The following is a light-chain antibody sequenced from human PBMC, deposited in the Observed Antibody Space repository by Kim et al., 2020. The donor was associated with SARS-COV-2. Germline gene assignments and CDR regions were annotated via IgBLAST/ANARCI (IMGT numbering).Light chain of an antibody. CDR3: AAWDDSLNGPV. CDR2: SNN. J-gene: IGLJ2*01. Sequence: GQGVTMACSGSGADSGSNTVNWYQHLPGTAPKLLIDSNNERPSGVPDRFSGSKSGTSASLAISGLQSEDEADYYCAAWDDSLNGPVFGGGTQLTVL. V-gene: IGLV1-44*01. CDR1: GADSGSNT.